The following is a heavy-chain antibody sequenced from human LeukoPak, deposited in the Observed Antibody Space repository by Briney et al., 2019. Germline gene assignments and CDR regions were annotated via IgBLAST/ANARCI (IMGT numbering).Heavy chain of an antibody. CDR3: ARANDFWSGYYTSAFDY. Sequence: HSGASLRLSCAASGFTFSSYAMSWVRQAPGKGLEWVSAISGSGGSTYYADSVKGRFTISRDNSKSTLYLQMNSLRAEDTAVYYCARANDFWSGYYTSAFDYWGQGTLVTVSS. J-gene: IGHJ4*02. D-gene: IGHD3-3*01. CDR2: ISGSGGST. CDR1: GFTFSSYA. V-gene: IGHV3-23*01.